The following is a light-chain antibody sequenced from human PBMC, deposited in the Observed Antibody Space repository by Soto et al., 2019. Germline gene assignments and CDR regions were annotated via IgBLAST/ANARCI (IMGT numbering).Light chain of an antibody. J-gene: IGKJ2*01. CDR3: QQSYSTPPS. V-gene: IGKV1-39*01. Sequence: DIQMTQSPSSLSASVEDRVTITCRASQSTSSYLNWYQQKPGKAPKLLIYAASSLQSGVPSRFSGSGSGTDFTLTISSVQPEDFATYYCQQSYSTPPSFGQGTKLEIK. CDR1: QSTSSY. CDR2: AAS.